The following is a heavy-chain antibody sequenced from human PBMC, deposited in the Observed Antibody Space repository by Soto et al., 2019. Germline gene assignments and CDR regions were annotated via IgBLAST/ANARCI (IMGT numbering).Heavy chain of an antibody. D-gene: IGHD3-3*01. V-gene: IGHV4-4*07. CDR2: IDRTGRP. Sequence: PSETLSLTCNVSGGSTSRDYWSWIRRPAGKGLEWIGRIDRTGRPNYNPSLMSRVRMSIDTSKSQISLKVTSVTAADTAVYYCARGGSYDFWSGSNWFDPWGQGTLVTVSS. CDR1: GGSTSRDY. CDR3: ARGGSYDFWSGSNWFDP. J-gene: IGHJ5*02.